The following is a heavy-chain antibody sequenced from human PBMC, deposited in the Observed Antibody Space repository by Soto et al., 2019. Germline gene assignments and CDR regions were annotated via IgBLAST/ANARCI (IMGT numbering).Heavy chain of an antibody. CDR3: ARGAAYCSGGSCYSKRITTVPPGTLAY. J-gene: IGHJ4*02. CDR2: IIPIFGTA. V-gene: IGHV1-69*01. CDR1: GGTFSSYA. D-gene: IGHD2-15*01. Sequence: QVQLVQSGAEVKKPGSSVKVSCKASGGTFSSYAISWVRQAPGQGLEWMGGIIPIFGTANYAQKFQGRVTITVDESTSTAYMELSSLRSEGTAVYYCARGAAYCSGGSCYSKRITTVPPGTLAYWGQGTLVTVSS.